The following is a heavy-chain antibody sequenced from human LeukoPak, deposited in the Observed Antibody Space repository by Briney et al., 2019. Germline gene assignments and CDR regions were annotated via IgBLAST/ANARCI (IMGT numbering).Heavy chain of an antibody. D-gene: IGHD3-22*01. CDR3: ARQGRSSSGYYVFFDY. CDR1: GGSISSYY. Sequence: PSETLSLTCTVSGGSISSYYWSWIRQPPGKGLGWIGYIYYSGSTNYNPSLKSRVTISVDTSKNQFSLKLSSVTAADTAVYYCARQGRSSSGYYVFFDYWGQGTLVTVSS. V-gene: IGHV4-59*08. J-gene: IGHJ4*02. CDR2: IYYSGST.